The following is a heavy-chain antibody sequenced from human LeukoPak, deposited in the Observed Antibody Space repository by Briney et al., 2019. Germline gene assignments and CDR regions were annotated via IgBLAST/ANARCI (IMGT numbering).Heavy chain of an antibody. CDR2: ISYDGSNK. D-gene: IGHD1-26*01. J-gene: IGHJ4*02. Sequence: PGRSLRLSCAASGFTFSSYGMHWVRQAPGKGLEWVAVISYDGSNKYYADSVKGRFTISRDNSKNTLYLQMNSLRAEDTAVYYCAGGGGGYSGSYYGYWGQGTLVTVSS. CDR3: AGGGGGYSGSYYGY. V-gene: IGHV3-30*03. CDR1: GFTFSSYG.